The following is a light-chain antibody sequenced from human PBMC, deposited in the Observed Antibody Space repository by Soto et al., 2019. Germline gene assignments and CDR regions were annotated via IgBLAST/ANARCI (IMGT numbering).Light chain of an antibody. J-gene: IGLJ1*01. CDR1: TSNIGAGYD. CDR3: AAWDDSLNGPNYV. V-gene: IGLV1-40*01. CDR2: GDN. Sequence: SVLTQPPSVSGAPGQRVTISCNGRTSNIGAGYDAQWYQQLPGAAPKVLIYGDNNRPSGVPARFSFSKSGTSVSLAISGLQSEDEADYYCAAWDDSLNGPNYVFGTGTKVTVL.